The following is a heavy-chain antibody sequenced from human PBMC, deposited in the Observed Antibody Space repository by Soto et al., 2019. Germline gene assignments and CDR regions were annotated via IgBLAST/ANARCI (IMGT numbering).Heavy chain of an antibody. Sequence: SVKVSCKASGGTFSSYAISWVRQAPGQGLEWMGGIIPIFGTANYAQKFQGRVTITADESTSTAYMELSSLRSEDTAVYYCARAIRFLEWLPLYYYYGMDVWGQGTTVTVSS. CDR2: IIPIFGTA. D-gene: IGHD3-3*01. J-gene: IGHJ6*02. CDR1: GGTFSSYA. CDR3: ARAIRFLEWLPLYYYYGMDV. V-gene: IGHV1-69*13.